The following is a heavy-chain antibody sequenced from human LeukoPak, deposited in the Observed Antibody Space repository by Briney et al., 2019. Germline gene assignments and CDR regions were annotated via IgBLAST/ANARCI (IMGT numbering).Heavy chain of an antibody. CDR2: ISYDGSNK. CDR1: GFTFSSYG. CDR3: ARGAILWFGELLPDLDY. D-gene: IGHD3-10*01. V-gene: IGHV3-30*03. J-gene: IGHJ4*02. Sequence: GGSLRLSCAASGFTFSSYGMHWVRQAPGKGLEWVAVISYDGSNKYYADSVKGRFTISRDNSKNTLYLQMNSLRAEDTAVYYCARGAILWFGELLPDLDYWGQGTLVTVSS.